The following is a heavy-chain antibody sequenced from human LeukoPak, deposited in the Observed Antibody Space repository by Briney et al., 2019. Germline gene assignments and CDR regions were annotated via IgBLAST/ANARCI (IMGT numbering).Heavy chain of an antibody. D-gene: IGHD2-2*02. CDR3: AKASGYCSSTSCYTGFDY. CDR1: GFTLDDYA. V-gene: IGHV3-9*03. Sequence: GGSLRLSCAASGFTLDDYAMHWVRQAPRKGLERVSGISWNSGSIGYADSVKGRFTISRDNAKNSLYLQLNSLRAEDMALYYCAKASGYCSSTSCYTGFDYWGQGTLVTVSS. J-gene: IGHJ4*02. CDR2: ISWNSGSI.